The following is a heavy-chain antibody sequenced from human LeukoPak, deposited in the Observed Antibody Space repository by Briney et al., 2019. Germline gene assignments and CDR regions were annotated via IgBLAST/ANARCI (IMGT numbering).Heavy chain of an antibody. Sequence: SETLSLTCTVSGTTISSYYWSWIRQPPGKGLEWIGYIYYSGSTNYSPSLKSRVTISVDTSKNQFSLKLSSVTAADTAVYYCARRGRFGGRDGGEGFDLWGQGTMVTVSS. V-gene: IGHV4-59*06. D-gene: IGHD3-16*01. J-gene: IGHJ3*01. CDR2: IYYSGST. CDR3: ARRGRFGGRDGGEGFDL. CDR1: GTTISSYY.